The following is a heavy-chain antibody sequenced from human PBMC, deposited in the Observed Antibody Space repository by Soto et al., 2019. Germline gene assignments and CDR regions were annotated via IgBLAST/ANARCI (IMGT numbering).Heavy chain of an antibody. CDR2: IYYSGST. CDR3: ARVMYYYDSSGYYRYFDY. CDR1: GGSFSGYY. J-gene: IGHJ4*02. V-gene: IGHV4-31*11. Sequence: PSETLSLTCAVYGGSFSGYYWSWIRQHPGKGLEWIGYIYYSGSTYYNPSLKSRVTISVDTSKNQFSLKLSSVTAADTAVYYCARVMYYYDSSGYYRYFDYWGQGTLVTVSS. D-gene: IGHD3-22*01.